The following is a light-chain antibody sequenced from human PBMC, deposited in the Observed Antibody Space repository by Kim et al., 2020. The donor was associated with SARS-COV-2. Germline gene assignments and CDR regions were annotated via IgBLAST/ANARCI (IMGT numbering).Light chain of an antibody. CDR1: QSVLHSSNNKNY. CDR2: WAS. CDR3: QQYYTPPYT. V-gene: IGKV4-1*01. J-gene: IGKJ2*01. Sequence: RATINCKSSQSVLHSSNNKNYLAWYQQKPGQPPKLLICWASTRESGVPDRLSGSGSVTDFTLTISSLQAEDVAVYSCQQYYTPPYTFGQGTKLEI.